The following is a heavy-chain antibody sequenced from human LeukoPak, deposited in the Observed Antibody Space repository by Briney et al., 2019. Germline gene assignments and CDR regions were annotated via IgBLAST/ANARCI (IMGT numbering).Heavy chain of an antibody. CDR3: AKLYYYGSGSSY. CDR2: ISYDGSNK. D-gene: IGHD3-10*01. J-gene: IGHJ4*02. CDR1: GXTFSSYG. Sequence: GGSLRLSCAASGXTFSSYGMHWVRQAPGKGQEWVAVISYDGSNKYYADSVKGRFTISRDNSKNTLYLQMNSLRAEDTAVYYCAKLYYYGSGSSYWGQGTLVTVSS. V-gene: IGHV3-30*18.